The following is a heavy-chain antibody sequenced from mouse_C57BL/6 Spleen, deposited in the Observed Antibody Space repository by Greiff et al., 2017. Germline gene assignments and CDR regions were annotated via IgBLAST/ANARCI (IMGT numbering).Heavy chain of an antibody. CDR3: ARWLLGYFDV. Sequence: QVQLQQPGAELVRPGTSVKLSCKASGYTFTSYWMHWVKQRPGQGLEWIGVIDPSDSYTNYNQKFKGKATLTVDTSSSTAYMQLSSLTSEDSAGYYCARWLLGYFDVWGTGTTVTVSS. V-gene: IGHV1-59*01. J-gene: IGHJ1*03. CDR2: IDPSDSYT. CDR1: GYTFTSYW. D-gene: IGHD2-3*01.